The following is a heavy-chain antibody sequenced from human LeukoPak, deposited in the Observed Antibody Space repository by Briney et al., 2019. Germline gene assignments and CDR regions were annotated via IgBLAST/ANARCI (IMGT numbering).Heavy chain of an antibody. V-gene: IGHV3-23*01. Sequence: GGSLRLSCAASGFTFSNYAMNWVHQAPGRGLECVSTISAGGDTTYYADSVKGRFTISRDNSKNTLYLQMNSLRAEDTAVYYCAKDWGYWGQGTLVTVSS. CDR2: ISAGGDTT. CDR3: AKDWGY. D-gene: IGHD7-27*01. J-gene: IGHJ4*02. CDR1: GFTFSNYA.